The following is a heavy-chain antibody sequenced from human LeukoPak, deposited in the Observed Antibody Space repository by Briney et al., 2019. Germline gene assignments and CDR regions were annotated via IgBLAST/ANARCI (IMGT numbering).Heavy chain of an antibody. D-gene: IGHD6-13*01. CDR3: AKDGVSSSWYGETNWFDP. V-gene: IGHV3-30*04. CDR1: GFTFSSYA. Sequence: GGSLRLSCAASGFTFSSYAMHWVRQAPGKGLEWVAVISYDGSNKYYAGSVKGRFTISRDNSKNTLYLQMNSLRAEDTALYYCAKDGVSSSWYGETNWFDPWGQGTLVTVSS. J-gene: IGHJ5*02. CDR2: ISYDGSNK.